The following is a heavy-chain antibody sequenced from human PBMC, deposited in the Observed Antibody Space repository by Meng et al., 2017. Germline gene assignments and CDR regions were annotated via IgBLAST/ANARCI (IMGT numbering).Heavy chain of an antibody. Sequence: QVQLVQSGADVKKPGASVKVSCKASGYTFTGYYIHWVQQAPGQGLEWMGRINPNSSGTNYAQKFQGRVTMARDTSISTAYMELSRLRSDDTAVYYCARAFDWLSPFDPWGQGTLVTVSS. V-gene: IGHV1-2*06. J-gene: IGHJ5*02. CDR2: INPNSSGT. CDR1: GYTFTGYY. CDR3: ARAFDWLSPFDP. D-gene: IGHD3-9*01.